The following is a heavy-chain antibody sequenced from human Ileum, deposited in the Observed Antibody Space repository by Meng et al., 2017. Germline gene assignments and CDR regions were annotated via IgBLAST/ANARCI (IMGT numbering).Heavy chain of an antibody. CDR3: ATSNDRDVYYLGY. D-gene: IGHD3-22*01. CDR1: GTW. Sequence: LQGSGPRIVTPSRTRSITCVVYGTWWSWGRQPPGKGLEWIGEIFQSGRTNYNPSLKSRVTISIDKSKSQISLQLSAVTAADTAVYSCATSNDRDVYYLGYWGQGTLVTVSS. V-gene: IGHV4-4*02. CDR2: IFQSGRT. J-gene: IGHJ4*02.